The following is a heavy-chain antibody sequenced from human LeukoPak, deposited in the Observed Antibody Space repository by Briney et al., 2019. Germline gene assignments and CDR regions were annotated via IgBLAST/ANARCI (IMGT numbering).Heavy chain of an antibody. D-gene: IGHD2-15*01. V-gene: IGHV3-21*01. CDR2: ISSSSSYI. CDR1: GFTFSSYS. CDR3: ARKFGYCSGGSCYSFGYYFDY. J-gene: IGHJ4*02. Sequence: GGSLRLSCAASGFTFSSYSMNWVRQAPGKGLEWVSSISSSSSYIYYADSVKGRFTISRDNAKNSLYLQMNSLRAEDTAVYYCARKFGYCSGGSCYSFGYYFDYWGQGTLVTVSS.